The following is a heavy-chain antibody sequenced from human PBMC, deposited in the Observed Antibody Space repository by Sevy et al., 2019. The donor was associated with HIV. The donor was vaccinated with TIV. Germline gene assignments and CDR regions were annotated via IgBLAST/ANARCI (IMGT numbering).Heavy chain of an antibody. CDR1: GFTFSDYY. Sequence: GGSLRLSCAASGFTFSDYYMSWIRQAPGKGLEWVSYISSSGSTIYYADSVKGRFTISRDNSKNSLYLQMNSLRAVDTAVYYCARDITMIVVVSDAFDFWGQGTMVTVSS. CDR3: ARDITMIVVVSDAFDF. CDR2: ISSSGSTI. D-gene: IGHD3-22*01. J-gene: IGHJ3*01. V-gene: IGHV3-11*01.